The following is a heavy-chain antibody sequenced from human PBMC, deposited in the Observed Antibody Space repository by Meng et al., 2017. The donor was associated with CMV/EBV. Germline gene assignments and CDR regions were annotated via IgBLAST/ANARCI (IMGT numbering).Heavy chain of an antibody. J-gene: IGHJ4*02. CDR2: IYWDDDK. CDR1: CFSLSTSGVG. D-gene: IGHD5-18*01. Sequence: TLKGSGPSRVKPTLTLMLTCSFSCFSLSTSGVGVGWIPQPPGKALEWLALIYWDDDKRYSPSLKSRLTITKDTAKNQVVLTMTNMDPVDTATYYCAHRGSYGYHGYWGQGTLVIVSS. CDR3: AHRGSYGYHGY. V-gene: IGHV2-5*02.